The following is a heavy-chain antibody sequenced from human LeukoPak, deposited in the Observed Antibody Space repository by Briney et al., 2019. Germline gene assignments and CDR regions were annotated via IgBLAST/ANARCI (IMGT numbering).Heavy chain of an antibody. CDR1: GFTFSSYS. J-gene: IGHJ4*02. CDR2: ISSSSSYI. V-gene: IGHV3-21*01. CDR3: ARAWSGSYYNGFDY. Sequence: GGSLRLSCAASGFTFSSYSMNWVRQAPGKGLEWVSSISSSSSYIYYRDSVKGRFTISRDNAKNSLYLQMNSLRAEDTAVYYCARAWSGSYYNGFDYWGQGTLVTVSS. D-gene: IGHD3-10*01.